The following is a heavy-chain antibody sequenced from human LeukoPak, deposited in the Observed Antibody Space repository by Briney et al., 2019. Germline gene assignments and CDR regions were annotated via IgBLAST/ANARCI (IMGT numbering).Heavy chain of an antibody. CDR1: GGTFISYA. Sequence: SSVKVSCKASGGTFISYAISWVRQAPGQGLEWMGGIIPIFGTANYAQKFQGRVTITADESTSTAYMELSSLRSEDTAVYYCARDRMITFGGEGYFDYWGQGTLVTVSS. CDR3: ARDRMITFGGEGYFDY. J-gene: IGHJ4*02. CDR2: IIPIFGTA. V-gene: IGHV1-69*01. D-gene: IGHD3-16*01.